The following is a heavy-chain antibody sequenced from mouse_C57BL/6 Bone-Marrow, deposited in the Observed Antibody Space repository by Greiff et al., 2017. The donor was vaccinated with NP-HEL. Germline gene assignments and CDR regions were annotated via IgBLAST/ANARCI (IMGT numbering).Heavy chain of an antibody. J-gene: IGHJ3*01. Sequence: VQLQQPGAELVMPGASVKLSCKASGYTFTSYWMHWVKQRPGQGLEWIGEIDPSDSYTNYNQKFKGKSTLTVDKSSSTAYMQLSSLTSEDSAVYYWARGGGIYYDYDGFAYWGQGTLVTVSA. CDR3: ARGGGIYYDYDGFAY. D-gene: IGHD2-4*01. CDR1: GYTFTSYW. V-gene: IGHV1-69*01. CDR2: IDPSDSYT.